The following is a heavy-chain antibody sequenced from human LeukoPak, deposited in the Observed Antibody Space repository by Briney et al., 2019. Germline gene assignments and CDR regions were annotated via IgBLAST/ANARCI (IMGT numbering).Heavy chain of an antibody. V-gene: IGHV4-39*07. Sequence: SETLSLTCTVSGGSISSSSYYWGWIRQPPGKGLEWIGSIYYSGSTYYNPSLKSRVTISVDRSKNQFSLKLSSVTAADTAVYYCAREGDGYNNFDYWGQGTLVTVSS. CDR1: GGSISSSSYY. J-gene: IGHJ4*02. CDR3: AREGDGYNNFDY. D-gene: IGHD5-24*01. CDR2: IYYSGST.